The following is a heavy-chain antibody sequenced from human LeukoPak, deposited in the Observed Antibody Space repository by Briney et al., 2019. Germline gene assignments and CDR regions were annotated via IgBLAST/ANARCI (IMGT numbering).Heavy chain of an antibody. CDR1: GGSISSYY. CDR3: ARHQGGSSWYYFDY. Sequence: PSETLSLTCTVSGGSISSYYWSWIRQPPAKGLEWIGYIYYSGSTNYNPSLKSRVTISVDTSKNQFSLKLSSVTAADTAVYYCARHQGGSSWYYFDYWGQGTLVTVSS. J-gene: IGHJ4*02. CDR2: IYYSGST. V-gene: IGHV4-59*08. D-gene: IGHD6-13*01.